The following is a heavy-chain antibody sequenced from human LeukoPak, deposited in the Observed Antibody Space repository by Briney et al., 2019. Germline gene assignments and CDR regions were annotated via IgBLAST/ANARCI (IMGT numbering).Heavy chain of an antibody. CDR2: IYYSGST. J-gene: IGHJ4*02. CDR3: ASHKRYYDFWSGYYTRLYYFDY. CDR1: GDSITSSSFY. Sequence: SETLSLTCTVSGDSITSSSFYWAWIRQPPGKGLEWIGSIYYSGSTYYNPSLKSRVTISVDTSKNQFSLKLSSVTAADTAVYYCASHKRYYDFWSGYYTRLYYFDYWGQGTLVTVSS. V-gene: IGHV4-39*07. D-gene: IGHD3-3*01.